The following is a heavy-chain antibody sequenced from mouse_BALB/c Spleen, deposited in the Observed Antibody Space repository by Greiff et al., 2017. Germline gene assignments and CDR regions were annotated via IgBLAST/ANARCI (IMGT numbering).Heavy chain of an antibody. J-gene: IGHJ4*01. CDR1: GFSLTSYG. CDR3: ARDRGPHYYAMDY. CDR2: IWAGGST. V-gene: IGHV2-9*02. Sequence: VQRVESGPGLVAPSQSLSITCTVSGFSLTSYGVHWVRQPPGKGLEWLGVIWAGGSTNYNSALMSRLSISKDNSKSQVFLKMNSLQTDDTAMYYCARDRGPHYYAMDYWGQGTSVTVSS. D-gene: IGHD3-1*01.